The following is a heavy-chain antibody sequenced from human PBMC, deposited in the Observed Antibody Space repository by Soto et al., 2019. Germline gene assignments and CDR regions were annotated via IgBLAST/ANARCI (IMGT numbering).Heavy chain of an antibody. CDR3: ARGGYDILTGSEYYDY. J-gene: IGHJ4*02. Sequence: SETLSLTCTVSGGSISSYYWSWIRQPPGKGLEWIGYIYYSGSTNYNPSLKSRVTISVDTSKNQFSLKLSSVTAADTAVYYCARGGYDILTGSEYYDYWGQGTLVTVSS. CDR1: GGSISSYY. CDR2: IYYSGST. V-gene: IGHV4-59*01. D-gene: IGHD3-9*01.